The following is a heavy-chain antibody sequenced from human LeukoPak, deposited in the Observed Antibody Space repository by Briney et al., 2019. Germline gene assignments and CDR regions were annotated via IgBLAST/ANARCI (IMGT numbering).Heavy chain of an antibody. CDR3: ARGKWGFTDRAFDI. CDR1: GGSISSSSYY. D-gene: IGHD2-15*01. J-gene: IGHJ3*02. V-gene: IGHV4-39*01. Sequence: PSETLSLTCTVSGGSISSSSYYWGWIRQPPGKGLEWIGSIYYSGSTYYNPSLKSRVTISVDTSKNQFSLKLSSVTAADTAVYYCARGKWGFTDRAFDIWGQGTMVTVSS. CDR2: IYYSGST.